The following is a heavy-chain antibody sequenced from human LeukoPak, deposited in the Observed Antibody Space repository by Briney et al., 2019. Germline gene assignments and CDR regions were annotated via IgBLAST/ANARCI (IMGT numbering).Heavy chain of an antibody. CDR1: GDSISSNSYY. J-gene: IGHJ4*02. D-gene: IGHD6-19*01. Sequence: SETLSLTSTVSGDSISSNSYYWGWIRQPPGKGLEWIGSIHYSGNTYYNPSLKSRVTISVDTSKNQFSLKLSSVTATDTAGDYWASPPRCPSSACSNRFDYWAQGTLVTVSS. CDR3: ASPPRCPSSACSNRFDY. V-gene: IGHV4-39*01. CDR2: IHYSGNT.